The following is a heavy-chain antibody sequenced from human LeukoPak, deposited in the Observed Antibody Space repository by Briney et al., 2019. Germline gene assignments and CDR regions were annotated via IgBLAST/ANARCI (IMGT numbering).Heavy chain of an antibody. V-gene: IGHV4-30-2*01. CDR1: GDSISGGNYY. D-gene: IGHD6-13*01. CDR2: IYHGGDA. J-gene: IGHJ4*02. Sequence: PSETLSLTCTVSGDSISGGNYYWSWLRQPPGKGLEWIGYIYHGGDAYYDPSLKSRVTLSVDRPNNQFSLKLDSVTAADTAVYYCSSHVSAAAGGRWGPGTLVTISS. CDR3: SSHVSAAAGGR.